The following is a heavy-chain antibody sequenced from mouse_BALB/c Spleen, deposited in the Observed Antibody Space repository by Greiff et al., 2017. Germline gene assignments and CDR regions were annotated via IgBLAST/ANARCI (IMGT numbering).Heavy chain of an antibody. J-gene: IGHJ2*01. D-gene: IGHD2-10*02. CDR2: INPYNDGT. Sequence: EVQRVESGPELVKPGASVKMSCKASGYTFTSYVMHWVKQKTGQGLEWIGYINPYNDGTKYNEKFKGKATLTSDKSSSTAYMELSSLTSEDSAVYCDTREGRYGNYPFDYGGQGTTLTVAS. V-gene: IGHV1-14*01. CDR3: TREGRYGNYPFDY. CDR1: GYTFTSYV.